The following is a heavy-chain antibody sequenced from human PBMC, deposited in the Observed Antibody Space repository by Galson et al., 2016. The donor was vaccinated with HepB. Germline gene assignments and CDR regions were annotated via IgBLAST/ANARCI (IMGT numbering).Heavy chain of an antibody. CDR3: ARDDGGELGLDY. CDR1: GGTFSSSA. J-gene: IGHJ4*02. V-gene: IGHV1-69*13. Sequence: SVKVSCKASGGTFSSSAISWVRQAPGQGLEWMGGIIPMSATADYAQKFQGRVTITADESTSTAYMELSSLRSEDTAVYYCARDDGGELGLDYWGQGTLVTVSS. D-gene: IGHD2-21*01. CDR2: IIPMSATA.